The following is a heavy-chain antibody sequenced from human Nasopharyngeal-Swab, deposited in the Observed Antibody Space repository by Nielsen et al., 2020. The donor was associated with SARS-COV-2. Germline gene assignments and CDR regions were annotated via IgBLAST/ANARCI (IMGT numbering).Heavy chain of an antibody. CDR2: IIPILGIA. J-gene: IGHJ4*02. V-gene: IGHV1-69*04. Sequence: SVKVSCKASGGTFSSYAISWVRQAPGQGLEWMGRIIPILGIASHAQKFQGRVTITADKSTSTAYMELSSLRSEDTAVYYCAREGSGYDLWYWGQGTLVTVSS. D-gene: IGHD5-12*01. CDR1: GGTFSSYA. CDR3: AREGSGYDLWY.